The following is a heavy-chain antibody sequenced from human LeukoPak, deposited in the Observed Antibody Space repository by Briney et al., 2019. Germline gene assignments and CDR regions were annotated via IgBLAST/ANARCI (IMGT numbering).Heavy chain of an antibody. CDR2: IYYNGRT. V-gene: IGHV4-59*08. Sequence: SETLSLTCTVSGGFISTYYWSWIRQPPGKGLEWIGYIYYNGRTNYNPSLKSRVTISLDTSKNQFSLKLSSVTAADTAVYYCARLHYGGNYGYYYYYMDVWGKGTTVTVSS. CDR1: GGFISTYY. D-gene: IGHD4-23*01. J-gene: IGHJ6*03. CDR3: ARLHYGGNYGYYYYYMDV.